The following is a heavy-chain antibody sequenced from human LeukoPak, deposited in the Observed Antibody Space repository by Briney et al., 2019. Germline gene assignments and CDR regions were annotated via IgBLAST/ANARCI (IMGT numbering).Heavy chain of an antibody. CDR3: AREVPWVWNFDL. CDR2: IYYSGST. V-gene: IGHV4-30-4*01. CDR1: GGSISSGDYY. D-gene: IGHD1-26*01. J-gene: IGHJ2*01. Sequence: EPSETLSLTCTVSGGSISSGDYYWSWIRQPPGTGLEWIGYIYYSGSTYYNPSLKSRVTISVDTSKNQFSLKLNSVTAADTAVYYCAREVPWVWNFDLWGRGTLVTVSS.